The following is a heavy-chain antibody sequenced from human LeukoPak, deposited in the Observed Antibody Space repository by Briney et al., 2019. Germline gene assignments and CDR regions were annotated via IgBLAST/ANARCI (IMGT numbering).Heavy chain of an antibody. CDR2: IKQDGSEE. D-gene: IGHD6-13*01. Sequence: GGSLRLSCAASGFTFSSYWMSWVRQAPGKGLEWVANIKQDGSEEYYVDSVKGRFTISRDNAKNSLYLQMNSLRAEDTAVYYCASRRDSWGYYGMDVWGQGTTVTVSS. CDR3: ASRRDSWGYYGMDV. J-gene: IGHJ6*02. CDR1: GFTFSSYW. V-gene: IGHV3-7*01.